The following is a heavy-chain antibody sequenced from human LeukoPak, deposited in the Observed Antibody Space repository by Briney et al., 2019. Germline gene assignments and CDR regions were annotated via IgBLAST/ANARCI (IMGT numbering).Heavy chain of an antibody. Sequence: ASVKVSCKASGYTFTTYGISWVRQAPGQGLEWMGWISGYNGNTNYAQKFQGRVIMTTDTSTTTAYMELRSLRSDDTAVYYCARDTSGWSPTYYYYMDVWGKGTTVTVSS. V-gene: IGHV1-18*01. CDR3: ARDTSGWSPTYYYYMDV. CDR2: ISGYNGNT. J-gene: IGHJ6*03. D-gene: IGHD6-19*01. CDR1: GYTFTTYG.